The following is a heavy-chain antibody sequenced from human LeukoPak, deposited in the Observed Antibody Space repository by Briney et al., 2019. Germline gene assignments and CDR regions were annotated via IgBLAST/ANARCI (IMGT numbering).Heavy chain of an antibody. Sequence: GGCLRLSCAASGFTFSSYSMNWVRQAPGKGLEWVSSISSSSSYIYYADSVKGRFTISRDNAKNSLYLQMNSLRAEDTAVYYCARVVAVAGKLGEIDYWGQGTLVTVSS. V-gene: IGHV3-21*01. D-gene: IGHD6-19*01. CDR3: ARVVAVAGKLGEIDY. CDR2: ISSSSSYI. J-gene: IGHJ4*02. CDR1: GFTFSSYS.